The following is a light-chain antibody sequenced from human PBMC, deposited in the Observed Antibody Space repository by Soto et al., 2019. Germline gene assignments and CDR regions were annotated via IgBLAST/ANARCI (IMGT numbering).Light chain of an antibody. J-gene: IGKJ2*01. CDR2: DSS. CDR3: QHYNYWPYT. Sequence: EIVLTQSPATLSLSPGERATLSCRASQSVSSYLAWYQQKPGQAPRLLIYDSSNRATGIPARFSGSGSGTDFTLTISSLEPEDFAVYYCQHYNYWPYTFGQGTKVDIK. CDR1: QSVSSY. V-gene: IGKV3-11*01.